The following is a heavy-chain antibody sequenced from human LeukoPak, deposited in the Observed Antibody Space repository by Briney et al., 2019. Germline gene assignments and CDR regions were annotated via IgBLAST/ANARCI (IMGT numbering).Heavy chain of an antibody. J-gene: IGHJ4*02. CDR2: IIPILGIA. V-gene: IGHV1-69*04. D-gene: IGHD2-2*02. Sequence: SVKVSCKASGGTFSSYAISWVRQAPGQGLEWMGRIIPILGIANYAQKYQGRVTITADKSTTTAYMELSSLRSEDTAVYYCARDRAYCSSTSCYTWDYWGQGTLVTVSS. CDR1: GGTFSSYA. CDR3: ARDRAYCSSTSCYTWDY.